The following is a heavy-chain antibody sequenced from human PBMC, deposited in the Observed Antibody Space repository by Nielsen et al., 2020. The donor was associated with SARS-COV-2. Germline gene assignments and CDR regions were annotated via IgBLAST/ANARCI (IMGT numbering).Heavy chain of an antibody. J-gene: IGHJ4*02. CDR3: ARSLGYDFWSGPGY. V-gene: IGHV3-21*01. D-gene: IGHD3-3*01. Sequence: GESLKISCAASGFTFSSYSMNWVRQAPGKGLEWVSSISSSSSYIYYADSVKGRFTISRDNAKNSLCLQMNSLRAEDTAVYYCARSLGYDFWSGPGYWGQGTLVTVSS. CDR2: ISSSSSYI. CDR1: GFTFSSYS.